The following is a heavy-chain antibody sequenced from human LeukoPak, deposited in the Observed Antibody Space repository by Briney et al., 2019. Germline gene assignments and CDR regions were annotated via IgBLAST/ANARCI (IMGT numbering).Heavy chain of an antibody. Sequence: SETLSLTCAVYGGSFSGYYWSWIRQPPGKGLECIGEINHSGSTNYNPSLKSRVTISVDTSKNQFSLKLSSVTAADTAVYYCASGYSGSFTGNYYYYMDVWGKGTTVTVSS. CDR2: INHSGST. D-gene: IGHD1-26*01. CDR1: GGSFSGYY. CDR3: ASGYSGSFTGNYYYYMDV. V-gene: IGHV4-34*01. J-gene: IGHJ6*03.